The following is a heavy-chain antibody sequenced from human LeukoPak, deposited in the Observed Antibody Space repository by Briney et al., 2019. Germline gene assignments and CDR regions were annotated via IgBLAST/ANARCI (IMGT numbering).Heavy chain of an antibody. CDR1: GFNFSYYT. J-gene: IGHJ5*02. CDR3: AIDDVAWNDVHWFDP. Sequence: GGSLRLSCAASGFNFSYYTMSWVRQAPGKGLEWVSSISSTGSSIYYADSVKGRFTISRDNAKNSLYLQMSSLRVEDTAVYYCAIDDVAWNDVHWFDPWGQGTLVTVSS. CDR2: ISSTGSSI. D-gene: IGHD1-1*01. V-gene: IGHV3-21*01.